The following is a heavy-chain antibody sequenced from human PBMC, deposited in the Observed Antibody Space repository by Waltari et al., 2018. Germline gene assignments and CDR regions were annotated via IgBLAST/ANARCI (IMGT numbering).Heavy chain of an antibody. CDR2: ISSSSSYI. D-gene: IGHD1-26*01. J-gene: IGHJ3*02. CDR1: GFTFSSYS. CDR3: ARDEAETIVGAILNRGAFDI. V-gene: IGHV3-21*01. Sequence: EVQLVESGGGLVKPGGSLRLSCAASGFTFSSYSMNWVRQAPGKGLGWVSSISSSSSYIYYADSVKGRFTISRDNAKNSLYLQMNSLRAEDTAVYYCARDEAETIVGAILNRGAFDIWGQGTMVTVSS.